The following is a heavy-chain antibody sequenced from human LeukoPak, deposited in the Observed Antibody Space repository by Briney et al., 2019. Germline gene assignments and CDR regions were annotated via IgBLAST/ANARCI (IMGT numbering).Heavy chain of an antibody. V-gene: IGHV3-23*01. D-gene: IGHD3-22*01. Sequence: QPGGSLRLSCAASGFTFSSYAMSWVRQAPGKGLEWVSAISGSGGSTYYADSVKGRFTISRDNSKNTLYLQMNSLRAEDTAVYYCAKEIRDSSDPLGAFDIWGQGTMVTVSS. J-gene: IGHJ3*02. CDR1: GFTFSSYA. CDR3: AKEIRDSSDPLGAFDI. CDR2: ISGSGGST.